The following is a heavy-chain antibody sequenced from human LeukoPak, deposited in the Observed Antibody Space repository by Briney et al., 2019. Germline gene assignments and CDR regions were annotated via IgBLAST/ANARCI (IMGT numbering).Heavy chain of an antibody. CDR1: GYTFTSYY. V-gene: IGHV1-46*01. CDR3: ARGGATIFGAISPYFDY. J-gene: IGHJ4*02. D-gene: IGHD3-3*01. Sequence: ASVKVSCKASGYTFTSYYMHWVRQAPGQGLEWMGIINPSGGSTSYAQKFQGRVTMTRDTSTSTVYMELSSLRSEDTAVYYCARGGATIFGAISPYFDYWGQGTLVTVSS. CDR2: INPSGGST.